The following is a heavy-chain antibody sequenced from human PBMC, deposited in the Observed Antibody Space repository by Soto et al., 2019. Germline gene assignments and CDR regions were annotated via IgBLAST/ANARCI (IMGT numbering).Heavy chain of an antibody. Sequence: GASVKVPCKASGYTFTSYAMHWVRQAPGQRLEWMGWINAGNGNTKYSQKFQGRVTITRDTSASTAYMELSSLRSEDTAVYYCARVLLWFGELLPEYGMDVWGQGTKVTVSS. D-gene: IGHD3-10*01. V-gene: IGHV1-3*01. CDR1: GYTFTSYA. CDR3: ARVLLWFGELLPEYGMDV. CDR2: INAGNGNT. J-gene: IGHJ6*02.